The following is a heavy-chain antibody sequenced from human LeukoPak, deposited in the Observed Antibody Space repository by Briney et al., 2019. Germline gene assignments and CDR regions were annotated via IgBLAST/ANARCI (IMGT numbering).Heavy chain of an antibody. CDR1: AFTFSSYW. D-gene: IGHD1-26*01. CDR2: INSDGSST. Sequence: GGSLRLSCAASAFTFSSYWMHWVRQAPGKGLVWVSRINSDGSSTSYADSVKGRFTISRDNAKNTLYLQMNSLRAEDTAMYYCAKDYLVVGASSFDYWGQGTLVTVSS. J-gene: IGHJ4*02. CDR3: AKDYLVVGASSFDY. V-gene: IGHV3-74*01.